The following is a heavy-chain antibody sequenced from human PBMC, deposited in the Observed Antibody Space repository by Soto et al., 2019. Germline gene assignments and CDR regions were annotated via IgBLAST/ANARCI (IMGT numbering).Heavy chain of an antibody. CDR2: IIPIFGTA. CDR3: ARVNLHDVDTAMDVSDY. CDR1: GGTISSYA. D-gene: IGHD5-18*01. J-gene: IGHJ4*02. Sequence: QVQLVQSGAEVKKPGSSVKVSCKASGGTISSYAISWVRQAPGQGLEWMGGIIPIFGTANYAQKFQGRVTITADESTSTAYMELSSLRSEDTAVYYCARVNLHDVDTAMDVSDYWGQGTLVTVSS. V-gene: IGHV1-69*01.